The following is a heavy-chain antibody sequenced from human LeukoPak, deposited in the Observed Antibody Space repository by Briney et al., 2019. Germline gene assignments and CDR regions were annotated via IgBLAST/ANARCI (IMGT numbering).Heavy chain of an antibody. Sequence: GGSLRLSCAASGFTFSNAWMSWVRQAPERGLEWVANIKQDGSEKYYVDSVKGRFTISRDNAKNSLYLQMNSLRAEDTAVYYCARPPTTLWFEVSLYPDDYWGQGTLVTVSS. CDR3: ARPPTTLWFEVSLYPDDY. V-gene: IGHV3-7*01. CDR2: IKQDGSEK. CDR1: GFTFSNAW. J-gene: IGHJ4*02. D-gene: IGHD3-10*01.